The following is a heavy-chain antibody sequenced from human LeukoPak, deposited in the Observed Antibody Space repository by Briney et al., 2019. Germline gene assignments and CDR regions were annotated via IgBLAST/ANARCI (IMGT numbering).Heavy chain of an antibody. J-gene: IGHJ6*02. V-gene: IGHV1-69*04. CDR1: GGTFSSYA. Sequence: SVKVSCKASGGTFSSYAISWVRQAPGQGLEWMGRIIPILGIANYAQKFQGRVTITEDKSTSTAYMELSSLRSEDTAVYYCARDQGVVDYDILTGYYTRGYYYGMDVWGQGTTVTVSS. D-gene: IGHD3-9*01. CDR2: IIPILGIA. CDR3: ARDQGVVDYDILTGYYTRGYYYGMDV.